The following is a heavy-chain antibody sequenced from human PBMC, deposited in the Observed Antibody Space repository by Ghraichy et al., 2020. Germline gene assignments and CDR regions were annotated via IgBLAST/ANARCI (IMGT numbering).Heavy chain of an antibody. Sequence: ETLSLTCTVSGGSIISSSHYWGWIRQPPGKGLEWIGNIYYSGSTYYNPSLQSRVAISIDTSKNQFSLKLSSVTATDTAMYYCAREYCSAGSCFSGNWGQGALVTVSS. J-gene: IGHJ4*02. D-gene: IGHD2-15*01. V-gene: IGHV4-39*02. CDR1: GGSIISSSHY. CDR3: AREYCSAGSCFSGN. CDR2: IYYSGST.